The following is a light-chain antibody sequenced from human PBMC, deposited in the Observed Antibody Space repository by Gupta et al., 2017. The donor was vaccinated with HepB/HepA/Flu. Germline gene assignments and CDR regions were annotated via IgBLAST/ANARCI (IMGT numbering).Light chain of an antibody. J-gene: IGLJ2*01. Sequence: QSVLTQPPSASGTPGQRVTISCSGSSSNIETNTVNWYQQLPGTAPKLLIYSNNQRPSGVPDRFSGSKSGTSASLAIRGLQSEDEAEYYCAAWDDKLNGVVFGGGTKVTVL. CDR3: AAWDDKLNGVV. V-gene: IGLV1-44*01. CDR1: SSNIETNT. CDR2: SNN.